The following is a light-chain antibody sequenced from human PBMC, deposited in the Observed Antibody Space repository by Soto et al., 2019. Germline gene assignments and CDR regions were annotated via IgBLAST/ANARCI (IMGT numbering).Light chain of an antibody. J-gene: IGKJ1*01. CDR1: QSVSNN. CDR2: GAS. Sequence: DIVMTQSPSTLSVSPGDTATLSCRASQSVSNNLAWYHQRPGQAPRVLIYGASIRATGVPARFSGSGSGTEFTLTISSLQSEDFTIFYCQQYYNLPLTFGQGTKVDIK. CDR3: QQYYNLPLT. V-gene: IGKV3-15*01.